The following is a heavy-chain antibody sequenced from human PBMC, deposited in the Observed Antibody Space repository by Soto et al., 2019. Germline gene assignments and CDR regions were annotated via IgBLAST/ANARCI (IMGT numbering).Heavy chain of an antibody. J-gene: IGHJ4*02. CDR2: IYTFGIT. CDR3: ARGIGVINFDY. Sequence: PSETLALTGTVSSDSITSYYWIWIRQPAGKGLEWIGRIYTFGITNYNPSLKSRVTMSVDTSKNQFSLRLNSVTAADTAVYYCARGIGVINFDYWGQGALVTVSS. CDR1: SDSITSYY. V-gene: IGHV4-4*07. D-gene: IGHD2-21*01.